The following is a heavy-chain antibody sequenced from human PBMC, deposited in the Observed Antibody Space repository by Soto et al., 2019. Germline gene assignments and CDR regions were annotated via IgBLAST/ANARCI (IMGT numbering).Heavy chain of an antibody. D-gene: IGHD6-13*01. CDR1: GGSISSSNW. Sequence: TSETLSLTFAVSGGSISSSNWWSWVRQPPGKGLEWIGEIYHSGSTNYNPSLKSRVTISVDKSKNQFSLKLRSVTAADTAVYYCARDIARNGMDVWVQGTTVTVSS. V-gene: IGHV4-4*02. J-gene: IGHJ6*02. CDR3: ARDIARNGMDV. CDR2: IYHSGST.